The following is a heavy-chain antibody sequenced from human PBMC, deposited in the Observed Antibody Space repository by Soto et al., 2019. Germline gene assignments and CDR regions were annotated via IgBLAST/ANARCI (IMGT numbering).Heavy chain of an antibody. D-gene: IGHD3-10*01. Sequence: VQLVESGGGLVQPGRSLRLTCAASGFTFNDYAMHWVRQVPGKGLEWVSSIDWNGATTGYADSVKGRFTISRDNAKNSLYLQMNSLRSEDTALYYCATSYGSGSRAFEYWGQGALVTVSS. J-gene: IGHJ4*02. V-gene: IGHV3-9*01. CDR2: IDWNGATT. CDR1: GFTFNDYA. CDR3: ATSYGSGSRAFEY.